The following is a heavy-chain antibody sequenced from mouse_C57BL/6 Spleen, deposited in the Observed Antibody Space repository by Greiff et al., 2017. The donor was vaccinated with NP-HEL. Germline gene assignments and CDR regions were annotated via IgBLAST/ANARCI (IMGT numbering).Heavy chain of an antibody. V-gene: IGHV10-3*01. J-gene: IGHJ1*03. CDR3: VRDDYDYDGPLYWYFDV. CDR1: GFTFNTYA. Sequence: EVQLQESGGGLVQPKGSLKLSCAASGFTFNTYAMHWVRQAPGKGLEWVARIRSKSSNYATYYADSVKDRFTISRDDSQSMLYLQMNNLKTEDTPMYYCVRDDYDYDGPLYWYFDVWGTGTTVTVSS. D-gene: IGHD2-4*01. CDR2: IRSKSSNYAT.